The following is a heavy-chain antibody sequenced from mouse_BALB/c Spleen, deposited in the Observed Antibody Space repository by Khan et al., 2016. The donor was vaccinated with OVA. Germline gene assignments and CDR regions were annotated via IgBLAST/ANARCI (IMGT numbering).Heavy chain of an antibody. J-gene: IGHJ2*01. CDR2: IRSGGSYT. CDR1: GFSFSTYS. D-gene: IGHD1-1*01. V-gene: IGHV5-6*01. CDR3: TRHRRYYGYNPYFDY. Sequence: EVQLVESGGDLVRPGGSLKLSCAASGFSFSTYSMSWVRQTPEKRLEWVATIRSGGSYTYSPDSVKGRFTISRDNAKNTLYQQMSSLKSEDTAMYYCTRHRRYYGYNPYFDYWGQGTTLTVSS.